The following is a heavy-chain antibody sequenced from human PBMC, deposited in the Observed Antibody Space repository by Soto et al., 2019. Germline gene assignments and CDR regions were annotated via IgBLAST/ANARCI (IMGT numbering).Heavy chain of an antibody. J-gene: IGHJ6*02. CDR3: ARDAIGYYDFWSGYDGNGMDV. CDR1: GFTFSSYS. D-gene: IGHD3-3*01. CDR2: ISSSSSTI. Sequence: LRLSCAASGFTFSSYSMNWVRQAPGKGLEWVSYISSSSSTIYYADSVKGRFTIYRDNAKNSLYLQMNSLRDEDTAVYYCARDAIGYYDFWSGYDGNGMDVWGQGTTVTVSS. V-gene: IGHV3-48*02.